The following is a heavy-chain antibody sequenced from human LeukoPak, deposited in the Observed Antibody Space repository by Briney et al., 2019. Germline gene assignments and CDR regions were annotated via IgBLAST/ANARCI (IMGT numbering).Heavy chain of an antibody. D-gene: IGHD2/OR15-2a*01. Sequence: GGSLRLSCSASGFVFSSFGMHWVRQAPAKELEFVSGISNSGGTTYYADSVKGRFTISRDNSKNTLYLQMNSLRPEDTAVYYCASNSRGYWGQGTLVTVSS. CDR1: GFVFSSFG. CDR3: ASNSRGY. V-gene: IGHV3-64D*09. CDR2: ISNSGGTT. J-gene: IGHJ4*02.